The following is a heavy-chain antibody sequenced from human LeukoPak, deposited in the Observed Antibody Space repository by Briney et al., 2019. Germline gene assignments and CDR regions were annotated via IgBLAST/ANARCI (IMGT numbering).Heavy chain of an antibody. J-gene: IGHJ4*02. V-gene: IGHV3-23*05. CDR3: ARSVPDYTRFDY. D-gene: IGHD4-11*01. CDR2: FKTKYNQV. CDR1: GFTFSDYA. Sequence: GGSLRLSCVTSGFTFSDYAMNWVRQAPGKGLEWVSTFKTKYNQVYYAESVRGRFTISTDNSKNTVYLQMNSLRAEDTALYYCARSVPDYTRFDYWGQGALVTVSS.